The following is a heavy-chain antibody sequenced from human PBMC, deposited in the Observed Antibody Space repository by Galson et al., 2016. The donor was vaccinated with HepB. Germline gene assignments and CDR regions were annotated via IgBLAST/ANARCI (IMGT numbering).Heavy chain of an antibody. D-gene: IGHD4-23*01. V-gene: IGHV3-33*01. Sequence: SLRLSCAASGFTFSTYGMHRVRQAPGKGLEWVAVIWHDGSNKYYADSVKGRFTSSGDSSTLYLQMNSLRAEDTAVYYCARDRLASGNHLDYWGQGTLVTVSS. CDR3: ARDRLASGNHLDY. J-gene: IGHJ4*02. CDR1: GFTFSTYG. CDR2: IWHDGSNK.